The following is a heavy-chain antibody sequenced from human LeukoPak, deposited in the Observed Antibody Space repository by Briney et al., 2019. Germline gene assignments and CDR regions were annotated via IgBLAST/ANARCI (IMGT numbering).Heavy chain of an antibody. CDR3: ARHHYYTSGSYFAPDFDF. J-gene: IGHJ4*02. D-gene: IGHD3-10*01. CDR1: GGSISSYY. V-gene: IGHV4-59*08. CDR2: IYYTGTT. Sequence: PSETLSLTCTVSGGSISSYYWSWIRQPPGKGLEWIGFIYYTGTTNYTPSLKSRVTISIDTSKNQFSLKLNSVTAADTAVYYCARHHYYTSGSYFAPDFDFWGQGTLVTVSS.